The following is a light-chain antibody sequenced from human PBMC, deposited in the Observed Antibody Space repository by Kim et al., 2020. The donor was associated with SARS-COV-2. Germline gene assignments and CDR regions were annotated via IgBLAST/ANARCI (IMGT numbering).Light chain of an antibody. Sequence: SPGERGTLSCRASQSVRNNLAWYQQRPGQAPRLLIYGASTRATDISARFSDSGSGTEFTLTIRSLQSEDFAVYYCQQYNDWPLLTFGGGTKVDIK. CDR1: QSVRNN. V-gene: IGKV3-15*01. J-gene: IGKJ4*01. CDR2: GAS. CDR3: QQYNDWPLLT.